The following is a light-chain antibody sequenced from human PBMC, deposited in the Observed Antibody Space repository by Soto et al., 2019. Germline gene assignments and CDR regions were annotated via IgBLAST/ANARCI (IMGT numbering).Light chain of an antibody. CDR1: SSDVGGYNY. J-gene: IGLJ3*02. Sequence: QSVLTQPASVSGSPGQSITISCTGTSSDVGGYNYVSWYQQHPGQAPKLMIYDVSNRPSGVSNRFSGTKSGNTASLTTSGLQAYDEADYYCSSYTSSSTPLVFGGGTKLTVL. V-gene: IGLV2-14*01. CDR3: SSYTSSSTPLV. CDR2: DVS.